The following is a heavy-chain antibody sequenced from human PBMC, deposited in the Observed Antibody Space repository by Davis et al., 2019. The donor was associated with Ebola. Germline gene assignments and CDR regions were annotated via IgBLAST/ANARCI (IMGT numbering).Heavy chain of an antibody. Sequence: GESLKISCKGSGYDFTNYWIGWVRQMPGKGLEWMGIIYTGDSDTRYSPSFRGRVTISADKSTRTAYLQWGSLRASDTAMYYCASLRRTITGMDDGFDIWGQGTMVTVSP. V-gene: IGHV5-51*01. CDR3: ASLRRTITGMDDGFDI. CDR2: IYTGDSDT. CDR1: GYDFTNYW. D-gene: IGHD1-20*01. J-gene: IGHJ3*02.